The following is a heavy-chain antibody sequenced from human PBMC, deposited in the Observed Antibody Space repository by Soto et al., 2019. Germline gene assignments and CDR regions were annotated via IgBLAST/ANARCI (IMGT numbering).Heavy chain of an antibody. Sequence: MRVPRGASEFIFRELNIRSLGQAPGEGLAWVSSLRSSGSTIYYADPVKGRFTISRDNAKNSLYLEMNSLRGEDKAVYYCARGHYDLDLWGQGTPVLVFS. V-gene: IGHV3-11*01. CDR1: EFIFRELN. J-gene: IGHJ6*01. CDR2: LRSSGSTI. CDR3: ARGHYDLDL.